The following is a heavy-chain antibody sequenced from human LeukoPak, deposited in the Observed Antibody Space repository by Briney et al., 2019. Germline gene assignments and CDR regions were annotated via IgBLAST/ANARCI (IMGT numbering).Heavy chain of an antibody. D-gene: IGHD3-22*01. CDR2: IYYSGST. CDR1: GGSISSYY. J-gene: IGHJ3*02. V-gene: IGHV4-59*01. CDR3: ASNYYYDSSGYYYDNAYAFDI. Sequence: SETLSLTCTVSGGSISSYYWSWIRQPPGKGLEWIGYIYYSGSTNYNPSLKSRITISVDTSKNQFSLKLSFVTAADTAVYYCASNYYYDSSGYYYDNAYAFDIWGQGTMVTVSS.